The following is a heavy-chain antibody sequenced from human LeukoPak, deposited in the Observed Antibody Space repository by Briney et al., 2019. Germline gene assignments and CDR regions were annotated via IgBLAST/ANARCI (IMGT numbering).Heavy chain of an antibody. CDR2: ISGSGGST. D-gene: IGHD6-13*01. Sequence: PGGSLRLSCAASGFTFSSYAMSWVRQAPGKGLEWVSAISGSGGSTYYADSVKGRFTISRDNSKNTLYLRMNSLRAEDTAVYYCAKESKAAAQRGLYYFDYWGQGTLVTVSS. V-gene: IGHV3-23*01. CDR1: GFTFSSYA. CDR3: AKESKAAAQRGLYYFDY. J-gene: IGHJ4*02.